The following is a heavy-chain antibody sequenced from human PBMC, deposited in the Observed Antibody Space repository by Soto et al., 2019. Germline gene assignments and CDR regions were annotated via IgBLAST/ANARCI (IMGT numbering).Heavy chain of an antibody. CDR2: ISANNGNT. D-gene: IGHD6-19*01. V-gene: IGHV1-18*01. Sequence: GVSVKVCCKASVGTFNSYAIRWARQEPGQGLEWMGGISANNGNTNYAQKLQGRVTMTTDTSTSTAYMELRSLRSDDTAVYYCARDSGSSGWYNAFDIWGQGTMVTVSS. CDR1: VGTFNSYA. CDR3: ARDSGSSGWYNAFDI. J-gene: IGHJ3*02.